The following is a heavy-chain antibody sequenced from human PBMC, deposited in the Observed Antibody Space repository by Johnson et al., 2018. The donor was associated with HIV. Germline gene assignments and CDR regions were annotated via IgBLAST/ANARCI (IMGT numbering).Heavy chain of an antibody. CDR1: GFSFSDYY. Sequence: QVQLLESGGGLVKPGGSLRLSCAASGFSFSDYYMSWIRQAPGKGLEWVSYISSSGSTIYYADSVKGRFTISRDNAKKSLYLQMNSLRAEDTAVYYCARDRRPYYYDSSGYDAFDIWGQGTMVTVSS. CDR3: ARDRRPYYYDSSGYDAFDI. V-gene: IGHV3-11*04. J-gene: IGHJ3*02. D-gene: IGHD3-22*01. CDR2: ISSSGSTI.